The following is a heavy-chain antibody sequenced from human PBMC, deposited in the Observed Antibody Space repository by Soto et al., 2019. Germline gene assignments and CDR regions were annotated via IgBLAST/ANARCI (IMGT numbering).Heavy chain of an antibody. CDR2: IYHSGST. D-gene: IGHD1-26*01. J-gene: IGHJ6*02. V-gene: IGHV4-4*02. CDR1: GGYISSSNW. Sequence: SETQSLTSAVSGGYISSSNWWSWVRQPPGKGLEWIGEIYHSGSTNYNPSLKSRVTISVDKSKNQFSLKLSSVTAADTAVYYCARVSGSYYYGMDVWGQGTTVTVSS. CDR3: ARVSGSYYYGMDV.